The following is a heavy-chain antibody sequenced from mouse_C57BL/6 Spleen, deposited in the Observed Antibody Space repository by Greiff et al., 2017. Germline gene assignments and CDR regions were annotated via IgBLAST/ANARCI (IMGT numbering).Heavy chain of an antibody. V-gene: IGHV3-6*01. CDR1: GYSITSGYY. Sequence: DVKLVESGPGLVKPSQSLSLTCSVTGYSITSGYYWNWIRQFPGNKLEWMGYISYDGSNNYNPSLKNRISLTLDTSKNQFFLKLNSVTTEDTATYYCAREGDYYGSSSAMDYWGQGTSVTVSS. CDR3: AREGDYYGSSSAMDY. D-gene: IGHD1-1*01. CDR2: ISYDGSN. J-gene: IGHJ4*01.